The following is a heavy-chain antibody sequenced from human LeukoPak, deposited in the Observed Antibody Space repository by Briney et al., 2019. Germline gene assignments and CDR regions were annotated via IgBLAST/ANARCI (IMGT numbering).Heavy chain of an antibody. J-gene: IGHJ6*02. CDR3: ARLTYYYYGMDV. V-gene: IGHV4-59*08. CDR2: IYYSGGT. Sequence: SETLSLTCTVSGGSISSYYWSWIRQPPGKGLEWIGYIYYSGGTNYNPSLKSRVTISVDTSKNQFSLKLSSVTAADTAVYYCARLTYYYYGMDVWGQGTTVTVSS. CDR1: GGSISSYY.